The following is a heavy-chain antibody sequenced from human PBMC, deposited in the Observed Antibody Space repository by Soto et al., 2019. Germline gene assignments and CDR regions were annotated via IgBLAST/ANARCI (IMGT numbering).Heavy chain of an antibody. D-gene: IGHD1-26*01. CDR1: GGPFGSYA. CDR2: VIPIFGTA. CDR3: ARELVGANPSDY. J-gene: IGHJ4*02. Sequence: QVQLVQSGAEVKKPGSSVKVSCKASGGPFGSYAISWVRQAPGQGLAWMGGVIPIFGTANYAQKFQGRVTITADESTSTAYMELSSLRSEDTAVYYCARELVGANPSDYWGQVTLVTVSS. V-gene: IGHV1-69*01.